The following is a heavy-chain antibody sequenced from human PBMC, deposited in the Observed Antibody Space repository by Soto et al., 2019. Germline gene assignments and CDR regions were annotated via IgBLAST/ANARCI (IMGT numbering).Heavy chain of an antibody. CDR1: GGSISSYY. J-gene: IGHJ4*02. V-gene: IGHV4-59*12. D-gene: IGHD1-1*01. Sequence: PSETLSLTCTVSGGSISSYYWSWIRQPPGKGLEWIGEMHHSGSIHYTASLKTRATISVDKSRNQFSLQLTSVTAADTALYFCVRHDNMTLGSQYLDSWVPGTLVTVPQ. CDR2: MHHSGSI. CDR3: VRHDNMTLGSQYLDS.